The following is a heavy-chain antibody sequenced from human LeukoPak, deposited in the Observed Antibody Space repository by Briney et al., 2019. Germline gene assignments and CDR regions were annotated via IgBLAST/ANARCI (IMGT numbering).Heavy chain of an antibody. J-gene: IGHJ6*03. CDR2: IRSRSSII. D-gene: IGHD1-26*01. CDR3: ARDMGELLYYYYYYMDV. Sequence: RGALRVSSAAPGFTFSSYSMNCVRQAPGEGRGWGSYIRSRSSIIYYAESLKGRFTISRDNAKNSLYLQMNSLRAEDTAVYYCARDMGELLYYYYYYMDVWGKGTTVTVSS. CDR1: GFTFSSYS. V-gene: IGHV3-48*01.